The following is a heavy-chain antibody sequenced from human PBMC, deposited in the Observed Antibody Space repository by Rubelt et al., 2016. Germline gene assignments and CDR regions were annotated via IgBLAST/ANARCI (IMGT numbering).Heavy chain of an antibody. CDR3: ARIVVVPAAQGNYYGMDV. J-gene: IGHJ6*02. Sequence: GAGLLKPSETLSLTCAVYSGSFSGYYWSWIRQPPGKGLEWIGEINHSGSTNYNPSLKGRVTISVDTSKNQFSLKLSSVTAADTAVYYCARIVVVPAAQGNYYGMDVWGQGTTVTVSS. CDR1: SGSFSGYY. V-gene: IGHV4-34*01. CDR2: INHSGST. D-gene: IGHD2-2*01.